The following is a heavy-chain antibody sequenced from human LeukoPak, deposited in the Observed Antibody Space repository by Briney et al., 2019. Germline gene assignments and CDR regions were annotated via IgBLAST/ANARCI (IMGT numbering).Heavy chain of an antibody. Sequence: RATVKVSCKASGYTFTGYYMHWVRQAPGQGLEWMGWINPNSGGTNYAQKFQGRVTMTRDTSISTAYMELSRLRSDDTAVYYCARDHDAIKYSYGQYYFDYWGQGTLVTVSS. CDR3: ARDHDAIKYSYGQYYFDY. CDR2: INPNSGGT. V-gene: IGHV1-2*02. D-gene: IGHD5-18*01. J-gene: IGHJ4*02. CDR1: GYTFTGYY.